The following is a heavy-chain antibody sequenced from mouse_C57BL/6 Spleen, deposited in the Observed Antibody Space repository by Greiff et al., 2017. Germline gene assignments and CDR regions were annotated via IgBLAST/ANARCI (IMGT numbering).Heavy chain of an antibody. CDR2: INYDGSST. J-gene: IGHJ1*03. CDR1: GFTFSDYY. CDR3: ARHYLGYFDV. D-gene: IGHD5-5*01. V-gene: IGHV5-16*01. Sequence: EVQLQESEGGLVQPGSSMKLSCTASGFTFSDYYMAWVRQVPEKGLEWVANINYDGSSTYYLDSLKSRFIISRDNAKNILYLQMSSLKSEDTATYYCARHYLGYFDVWGTGTTVTVSS.